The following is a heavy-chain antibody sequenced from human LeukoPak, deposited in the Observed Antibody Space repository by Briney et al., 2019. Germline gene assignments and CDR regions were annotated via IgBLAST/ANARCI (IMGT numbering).Heavy chain of an antibody. CDR2: ISAYNGNT. Sequence: GASVKVSCKASGYTFTSYGISWVRQAPGQGLEWMGWISAYNGNTNYAQKLQGRVTMTTDTSTSTAYMELRSLRSDDTAVYYCARYHTGYSSDRDFFDYWGQGTLVTVSS. V-gene: IGHV1-18*01. D-gene: IGHD6-19*01. CDR3: ARYHTGYSSDRDFFDY. J-gene: IGHJ4*02. CDR1: GYTFTSYG.